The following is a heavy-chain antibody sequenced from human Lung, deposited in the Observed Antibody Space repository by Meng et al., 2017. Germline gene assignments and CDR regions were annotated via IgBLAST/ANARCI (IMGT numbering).Heavy chain of an antibody. CDR1: GFTFSNAY. Sequence: GESLKISCEGSGFTFSNAYMTWVRQVPGKRLEWVGRIKSKPDDETIDYAAPVKGRFTISRDDSKNTVDLQMSSLKTEDTAVYYCSGHTDYWGQGTLVTVSS. CDR3: SGHTDY. D-gene: IGHD5-12*01. CDR2: IKSKPDDETI. V-gene: IGHV3-15*01. J-gene: IGHJ4*02.